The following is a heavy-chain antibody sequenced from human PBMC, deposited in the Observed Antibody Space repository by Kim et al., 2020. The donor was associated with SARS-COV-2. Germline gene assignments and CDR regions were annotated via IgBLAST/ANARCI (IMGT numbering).Heavy chain of an antibody. V-gene: IGHV3-7*03. CDR3: ARCRIYYDSSGYFGY. J-gene: IGHJ4*02. D-gene: IGHD3-22*01. Sequence: DSVKGRFTISRDNAKSSLYLQTNSLRAEDTAVYYCARCRIYYDSSGYFGYWGQGTLVTVSS.